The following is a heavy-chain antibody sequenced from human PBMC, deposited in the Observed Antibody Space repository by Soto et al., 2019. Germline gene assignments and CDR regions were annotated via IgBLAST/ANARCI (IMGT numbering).Heavy chain of an antibody. CDR2: ISSSSSYI. CDR1: GFTFSSYS. Sequence: GGSLRLSCAASGFTFSSYSMNWVRQAPGKGLEWVSSISSSSSYIYYADSVKGRFTISRDNAKNSLYLQMNSLRAEDTAVYYCASFGGGKYGDYDGYWGQGTLVTVSS. J-gene: IGHJ4*02. CDR3: ASFGGGKYGDYDGY. D-gene: IGHD3-10*01. V-gene: IGHV3-21*01.